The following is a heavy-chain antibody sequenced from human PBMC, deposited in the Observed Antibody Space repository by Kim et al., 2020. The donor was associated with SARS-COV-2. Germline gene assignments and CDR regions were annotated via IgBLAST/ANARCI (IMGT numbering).Heavy chain of an antibody. J-gene: IGHJ6*02. V-gene: IGHV4-59*13. D-gene: IGHD3-10*01. CDR1: GGSISSYY. Sequence: SETLSLTCTVSGGSISSYYWSWIRQPPGKGLEWIGYIYYSGSTNYNPSLKSRVTISVDTSKNQFSLKLSSVTAADTAVYYCARDRFWGWFGERYYGMDVWGQGTTVTVSS. CDR2: IYYSGST. CDR3: ARDRFWGWFGERYYGMDV.